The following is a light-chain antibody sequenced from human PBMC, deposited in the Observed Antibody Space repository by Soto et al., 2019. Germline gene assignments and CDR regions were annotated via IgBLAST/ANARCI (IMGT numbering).Light chain of an antibody. CDR2: GAS. Sequence: EIVLTQSPGTLSLSPGERATLSCRASQSASSSCLAWYQQKPGQAPRLLIYGASSRATGIPDRFSGSGSGTDFTLTISRLEPEDFAVYYCQQYGSSQSFGQGTKVEIK. V-gene: IGKV3-20*01. CDR1: QSASSSC. J-gene: IGKJ1*01. CDR3: QQYGSSQS.